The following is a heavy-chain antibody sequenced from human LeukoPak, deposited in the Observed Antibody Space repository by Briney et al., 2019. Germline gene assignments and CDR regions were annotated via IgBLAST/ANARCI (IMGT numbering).Heavy chain of an antibody. CDR3: ARAQRVAYYNSSGYYPFDY. Sequence: GGSLRLSCAASGFTFSDYYMSWIRQAPGKGLEWVSYISSSGSTIYYADSVKGGFTISRDNAKNSLYLQMNSLRAEDTAVYYCARAQRVAYYNSSGYYPFDYWGQGTLVTVSS. J-gene: IGHJ4*02. V-gene: IGHV3-11*01. D-gene: IGHD3-22*01. CDR2: ISSSGSTI. CDR1: GFTFSDYY.